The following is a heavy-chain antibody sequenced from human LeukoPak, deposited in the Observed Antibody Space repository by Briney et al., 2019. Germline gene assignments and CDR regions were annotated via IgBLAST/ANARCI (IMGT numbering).Heavy chain of an antibody. J-gene: IGHJ4*02. V-gene: IGHV1-69*13. D-gene: IGHD3-22*01. CDR2: IIPIFGTA. CDR1: GGTFSSYA. Sequence: ASVKVSCKASGGTFSSYAISWVRQAPGQGLEWMGGIIPIFGTANYAQKFQGRVTITADESTSTTYTELSSLRSEDTAVYYCARGYLGYYYDYWGQGTLVTVSS. CDR3: ARGYLGYYYDY.